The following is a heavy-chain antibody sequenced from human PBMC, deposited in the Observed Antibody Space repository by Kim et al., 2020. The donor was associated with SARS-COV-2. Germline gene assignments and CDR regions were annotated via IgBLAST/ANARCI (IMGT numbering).Heavy chain of an antibody. V-gene: IGHV6-1*01. J-gene: IGHJ6*02. D-gene: IGHD6-19*01. CDR2: N. Sequence: NDYAVSVKSRITINPDTSKNQFSLQLNSVTPEDSAVYYCSRGVGWTGMDVWDQGTTVTVSS. CDR3: SRGVGWTGMDV.